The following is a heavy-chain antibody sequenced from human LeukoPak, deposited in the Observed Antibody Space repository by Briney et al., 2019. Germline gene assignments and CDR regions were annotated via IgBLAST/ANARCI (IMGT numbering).Heavy chain of an antibody. J-gene: IGHJ5*02. Sequence: PSETLSLTCNVSGDSISSRGHYWGWVRQPPGKRLEWIGTVYSSGITWYNPSLKSRVIISVDMSKNQFSLKLTSVTAADTAVYYCARHLSLLPNLAGWFDPWGQGTLVTVSS. CDR3: ARHLSLLPNLAGWFDP. CDR2: VYSSGIT. CDR1: GDSISSRGHY. D-gene: IGHD1-7*01. V-gene: IGHV4-39*01.